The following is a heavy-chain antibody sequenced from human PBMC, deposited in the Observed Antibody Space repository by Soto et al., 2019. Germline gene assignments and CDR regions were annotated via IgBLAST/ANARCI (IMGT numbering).Heavy chain of an antibody. J-gene: IGHJ4*02. V-gene: IGHV1-3*01. CDR1: GYTFTSYA. Sequence: QVQLVQSGAEVKKPGASVKVSCKASGYTFTSYAMHWVRQAPGQRLEWMGWINAGNGNTKYSQKFQGRVTITRDTSASTTYIELNSLRSEATAVYYCARGPGGPDGPGDYWGQGTLVTVSS. D-gene: IGHD2-15*01. CDR3: ARGPGGPDGPGDY. CDR2: INAGNGNT.